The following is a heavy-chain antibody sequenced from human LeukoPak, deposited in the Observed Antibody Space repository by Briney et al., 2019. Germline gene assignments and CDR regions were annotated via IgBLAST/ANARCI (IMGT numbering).Heavy chain of an antibody. J-gene: IGHJ4*02. CDR2: ISGSGGST. CDR1: GFTSIAYA. Sequence: GGSLRLSCVGSGFTSIAYALTWARQAPGKGLEWVSAISGSGGSTYYADSVKGRFTISRDNSKNTLYLQMNSLRAEDTAVYYCAKDGGYWGQGTLVTVSS. CDR3: AKDGGY. D-gene: IGHD3-16*01. V-gene: IGHV3-23*01.